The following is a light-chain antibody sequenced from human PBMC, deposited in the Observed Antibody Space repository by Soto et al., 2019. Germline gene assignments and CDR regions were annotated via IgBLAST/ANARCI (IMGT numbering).Light chain of an antibody. CDR2: GAS. J-gene: IGKJ2*01. CDR1: QSVSSSH. V-gene: IGKV3-20*01. Sequence: EIVLTQSPGTLSLSPGERATLSCRASQSVSSSHLAWYQQKPGQAPRLLIYGASSTTTGIPDRFSGSGSGTDFSITISRLEPEVFAVYYCQQYGSSPSYTFGQGTKLEIK. CDR3: QQYGSSPSYT.